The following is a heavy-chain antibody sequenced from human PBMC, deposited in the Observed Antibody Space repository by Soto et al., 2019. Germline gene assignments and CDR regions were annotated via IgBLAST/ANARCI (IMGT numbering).Heavy chain of an antibody. V-gene: IGHV3-15*07. D-gene: IGHD4-4*01. CDR1: GFTFSNAW. J-gene: IGHJ6*02. Sequence: GGSLRLSCAASGFTFSNAWMNWVRQAPGKGLEWVGRIKSKTDGGTTDYAAPVKGRFTISRDDSKNTLYLQMNSLKTEDTAVYYCTNPMTTVTTWDYYGMDVWGQGTTVTVSS. CDR3: TNPMTTVTTWDYYGMDV. CDR2: IKSKTDGGTT.